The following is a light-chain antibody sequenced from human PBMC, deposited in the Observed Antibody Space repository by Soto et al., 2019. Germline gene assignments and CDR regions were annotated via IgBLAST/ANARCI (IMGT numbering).Light chain of an antibody. J-gene: IGKJ4*01. CDR3: QQYVGSPLT. CDR1: QSVSSTY. Sequence: EIVLTQSPATLSLSPGERATLSCRASQSVSSTYLAWYQQKPGQAPRLLIYAATSRATGIPDRFSGSGSGTDFTLTISRLEPEDFAVYYCQQYVGSPLTFGGGTKVDIK. V-gene: IGKV3-20*01. CDR2: AAT.